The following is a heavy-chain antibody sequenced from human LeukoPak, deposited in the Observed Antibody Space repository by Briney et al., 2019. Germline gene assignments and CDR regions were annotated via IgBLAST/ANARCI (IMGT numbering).Heavy chain of an antibody. CDR3: ARDLVGATHWFDP. CDR1: GYTFTSYG. D-gene: IGHD1-26*01. J-gene: IGHJ5*02. CDR2: INPSVGST. Sequence: ASVKVSCKASGYTFTSYGISWVRQAPGQGLEWVGVINPSVGSTSYAQKFQGRVTMTRDTSTSTVYMEVSSLRSEDTAVYYCARDLVGATHWFDPWGQGTLVTVSS. V-gene: IGHV1-46*01.